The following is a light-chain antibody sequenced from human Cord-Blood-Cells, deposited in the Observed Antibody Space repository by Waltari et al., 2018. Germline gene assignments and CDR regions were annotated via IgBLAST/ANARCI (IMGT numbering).Light chain of an antibody. CDR3: QQRSNWLT. CDR1: QSVSSY. V-gene: IGKV3-11*01. CDR2: DAS. J-gene: IGKJ4*01. Sequence: EIVLTQSPATLSLSPGERATPSCRASQSVSSYLAWYQHKPGQAPRLLIYDASNRATGIPARFSGSGSGTDFTLTISSLEPEDFAVYYCQQRSNWLTFGGGTKVEIK.